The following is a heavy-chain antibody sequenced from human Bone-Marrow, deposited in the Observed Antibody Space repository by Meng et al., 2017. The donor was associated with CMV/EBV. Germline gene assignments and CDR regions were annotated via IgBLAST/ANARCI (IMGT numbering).Heavy chain of an antibody. CDR3: SRGLSFDY. J-gene: IGHJ4*02. D-gene: IGHD3/OR15-3a*01. CDR1: GGSISSGGYY. CDR2: IYYSGST. Sequence: SETLSLTCTVSGGSISSGGYYWSWIRQHPGKGLEWIGYIYYSGSTYYNPSLKSRVTISVDTSKNQCSLKLSSVTAADTSVYYCSRGLSFDYWGQGTRVTVSS. V-gene: IGHV4-31*03.